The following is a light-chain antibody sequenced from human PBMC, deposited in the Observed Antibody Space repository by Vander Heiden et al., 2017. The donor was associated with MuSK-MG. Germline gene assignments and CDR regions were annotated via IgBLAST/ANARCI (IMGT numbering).Light chain of an antibody. J-gene: IGLJ2*01. V-gene: IGLV3-10*01. CDR2: EDS. CDR3: YSTDSSGNHRV. CDR1: ALPKKY. Sequence: SYELTQPPPVSVSPGQTARITCPGDALPKKYAYWYQQKSGQAPVLVIYEDSKRPSGIPERFSGSSSGTMATLTISGVQVEDEADYYCYSTDSSGNHRVFGGGTKLTVL.